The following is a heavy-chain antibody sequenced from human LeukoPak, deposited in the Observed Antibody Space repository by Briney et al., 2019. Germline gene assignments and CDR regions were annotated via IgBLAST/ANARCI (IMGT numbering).Heavy chain of an antibody. CDR3: ARGVYDILTRPFDY. D-gene: IGHD3-9*01. V-gene: IGHV3-21*01. Sequence: GGSLRLSCAASGFTFSNYAMNWVRQAPGKGLEWVSSISSSSYIYYADSVKGRFTISRDNAKNSLYLQMNSLRAEDTAVYYCARGVYDILTRPFDYWGQGTLVTVSS. J-gene: IGHJ4*02. CDR2: ISSSSYI. CDR1: GFTFSNYA.